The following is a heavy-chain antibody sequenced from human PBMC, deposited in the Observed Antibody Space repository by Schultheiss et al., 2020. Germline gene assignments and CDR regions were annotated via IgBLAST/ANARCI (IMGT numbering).Heavy chain of an antibody. D-gene: IGHD5-18*01. V-gene: IGHV3-48*02. Sequence: GGSLRLSCAASGFTFSNAWMSWVRQAPGKGLEWVSYISSSSSTIYYADSVKGRFTISRDNAKNSLYLQMNSLRDEDTAVYYCASQFHTAMVMDYWGQGTLVTV. CDR2: ISSSSSTI. CDR1: GFTFSNAW. J-gene: IGHJ4*02. CDR3: ASQFHTAMVMDY.